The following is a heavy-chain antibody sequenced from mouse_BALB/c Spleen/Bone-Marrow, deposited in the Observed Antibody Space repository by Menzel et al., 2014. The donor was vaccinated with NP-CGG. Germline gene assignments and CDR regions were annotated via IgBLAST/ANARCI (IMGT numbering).Heavy chain of an antibody. CDR3: ARQYGNYFDY. Sequence: VHLVESGAELVRPGSSVKISCKASGYAFSSYWMIWVKQRPGQGLEWIGQIYPGDGDTNYNGKFKGKATLTADKSSSTAYMQLSSLTSEDSAVYFCARQYGNYFDYWGQGTTLTVSS. J-gene: IGHJ2*01. CDR2: IYPGDGDT. D-gene: IGHD2-10*02. CDR1: GYAFSSYW. V-gene: IGHV1-80*01.